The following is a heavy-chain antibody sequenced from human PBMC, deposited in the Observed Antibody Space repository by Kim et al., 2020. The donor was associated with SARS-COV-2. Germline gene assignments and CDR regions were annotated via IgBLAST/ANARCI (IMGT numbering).Heavy chain of an antibody. J-gene: IGHJ2*01. CDR3: AKVRDSSSWYSAQGYWYFDL. CDR1: GFTFSSYA. D-gene: IGHD6-13*01. CDR2: ISGSGGST. V-gene: IGHV3-23*01. Sequence: GSLRLSCAASGFTFSSYAMSWVRQAPGKGLEWVSAISGSGGSTYYADSVKGRFTISRDNSKNTLYLQMNSLRAEDTAVYYCAKVRDSSSWYSAQGYWYFDLWGRGTLVTVSS.